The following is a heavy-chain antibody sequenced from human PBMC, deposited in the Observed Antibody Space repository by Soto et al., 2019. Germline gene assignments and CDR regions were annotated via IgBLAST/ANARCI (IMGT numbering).Heavy chain of an antibody. CDR3: AKDNGSGCDWLRVGDASDI. Sequence: QVQLVESGGGVVQPGRSLRLSCAASGFTFSSYGMHWVRQAPGKGLGWVAVISYDGSNKYYADSVKGRLTISRDNSKNTLCLQMNSLRGEDTAVYYCAKDNGSGCDWLRVGDASDIWGQGTMVTVSS. J-gene: IGHJ3*02. CDR1: GFTFSSYG. CDR2: ISYDGSNK. D-gene: IGHD5-12*01. V-gene: IGHV3-30*18.